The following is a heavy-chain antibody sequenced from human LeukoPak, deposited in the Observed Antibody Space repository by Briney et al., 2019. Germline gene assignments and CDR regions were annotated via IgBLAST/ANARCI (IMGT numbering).Heavy chain of an antibody. V-gene: IGHV3-23*01. J-gene: IGHJ4*02. D-gene: IGHD6-19*01. CDR2: ISGSGGST. CDR3: AKDKEYSSGSDY. Sequence: GGSLRLSCAASGFTFSSYAMSWVRQAPGKGLEWVSAISGSGGSTYYADSVKGRFTISRDNSENTLYLQMNSLRAEDTAVYYCAKDKEYSSGSDYWGQGTLVTVSS. CDR1: GFTFSSYA.